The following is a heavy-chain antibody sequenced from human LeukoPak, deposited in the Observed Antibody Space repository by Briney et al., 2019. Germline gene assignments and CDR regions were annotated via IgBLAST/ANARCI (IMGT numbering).Heavy chain of an antibody. CDR3: TRESPWFGDAFDI. J-gene: IGHJ3*02. CDR2: IRSKAYGGTT. CDR1: GFTFSSYG. V-gene: IGHV3-49*04. Sequence: PGGSLRLSCAASGFTFSSYGMHWVRQAPGKGLEWVGFIRSKAYGGTTEYAASVKGRFTISRDDSKSIAYLQMNSLKTEDTAVCYCTRESPWFGDAFDIWGQGTMVTVSS. D-gene: IGHD3-10*01.